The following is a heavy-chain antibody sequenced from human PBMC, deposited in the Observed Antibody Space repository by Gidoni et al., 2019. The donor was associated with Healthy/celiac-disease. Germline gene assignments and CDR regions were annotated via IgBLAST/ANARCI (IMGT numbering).Heavy chain of an antibody. V-gene: IGHV3-21*01. CDR3: AREGQWLVLDYYYYYGMDV. Sequence: EAQLVESGGGLVKPGGSRRLACAASGFTVSSHSRNWVRQAPGKGLEWVSSISSSSSYIYYADSVTGRFTISRHNAKDSLYLQMNSLGAEDTAVYYCAREGQWLVLDYYYYYGMDVWGQGTTVTVSS. CDR2: ISSSSSYI. J-gene: IGHJ6*02. D-gene: IGHD6-19*01. CDR1: GFTVSSHS.